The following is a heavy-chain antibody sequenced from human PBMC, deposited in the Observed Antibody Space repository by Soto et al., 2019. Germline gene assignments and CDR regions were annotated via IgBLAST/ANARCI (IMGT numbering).Heavy chain of an antibody. D-gene: IGHD3-9*01. V-gene: IGHV4-34*01. Sequence: QVQLQQWGAGPLRPLETLSLTCGVSGGSFSGYYWAWIRQSPGKGLEWIGEINDRGSINYNPSLKSRVSTSVDTSKNHYSLSLRSVTAADTAVYYCARESHDILTGPPWVWYFDLWGRGTVVTVSS. CDR2: INDRGSI. J-gene: IGHJ2*01. CDR3: ARESHDILTGPPWVWYFDL. CDR1: GGSFSGYY.